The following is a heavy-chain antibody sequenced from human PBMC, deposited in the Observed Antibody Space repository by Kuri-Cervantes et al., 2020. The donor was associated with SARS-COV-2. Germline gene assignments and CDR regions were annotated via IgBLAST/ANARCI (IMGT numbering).Heavy chain of an antibody. CDR2: IYHSGST. V-gene: IGHV4-38-2*01. CDR3: ARLYDFWSGSQAGWFDP. Sequence: ESLKISCAASGFTFSSYWMSWVRQAPGKGLEWIGGIYHSGSTYYNPSLKSRVTISVDTSKNQFSLKLSSVTAADTAVYYCARLYDFWSGSQAGWFDPWGQGTLVTVSS. CDR1: GFTFSSYW. D-gene: IGHD3-3*01. J-gene: IGHJ5*02.